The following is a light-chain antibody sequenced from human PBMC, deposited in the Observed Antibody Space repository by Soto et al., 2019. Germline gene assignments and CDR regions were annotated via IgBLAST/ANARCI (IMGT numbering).Light chain of an antibody. V-gene: IGKV3-20*01. CDR3: QHYGSSP. CDR2: AAS. J-gene: IGKJ4*02. Sequence: EIVLTQSPGTLSLSPGERATLSCRASQSISSSYLAWYQQKPGQPPRLLIYAASSRATGIPDNFSGSGSGTDFTLTISRLEPEDFAVYYCQHYGSSPFGGGTK. CDR1: QSISSSY.